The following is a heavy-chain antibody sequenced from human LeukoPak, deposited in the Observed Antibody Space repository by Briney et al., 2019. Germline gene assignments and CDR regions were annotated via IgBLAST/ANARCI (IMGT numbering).Heavy chain of an antibody. CDR2: FYHSGGT. V-gene: IGHV4-59*01. D-gene: IGHD6-13*01. CDR3: ARGASSSWYSLWKF. Sequence: SETLSLTCNVSGASISSYYWSWIRQPPGEGLEWIGYFYHSGGTNYNPSLKSRATISIDTSKNEVSLKLRSVTVADTAVYYCARGASSSWYSLWKFWGQGTLVTVSS. CDR1: GASISSYY. J-gene: IGHJ4*02.